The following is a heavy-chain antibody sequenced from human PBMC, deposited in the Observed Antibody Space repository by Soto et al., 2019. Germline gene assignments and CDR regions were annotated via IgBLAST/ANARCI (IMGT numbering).Heavy chain of an antibody. CDR1: GGTFSSYT. Sequence: QVQLVQSGAEVKKPGSSVKVSCKASGGTFSSYTISWVRQAPGQGLEWMGRIIPILGIANYAQKFQGRVTITADKYTSTDYMGLSSLRSEDTAVYYWERHLYSSSWYGEYYSGMDVWGQGTTVTVSS. CDR3: ERHLYSSSWYGEYYSGMDV. CDR2: IIPILGIA. D-gene: IGHD6-13*01. V-gene: IGHV1-69*02. J-gene: IGHJ6*02.